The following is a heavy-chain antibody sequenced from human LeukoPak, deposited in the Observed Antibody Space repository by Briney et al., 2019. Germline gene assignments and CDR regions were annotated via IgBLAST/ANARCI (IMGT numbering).Heavy chain of an antibody. D-gene: IGHD3-10*01. CDR2: INHSGST. Sequence: SETLSLTCAVYGGSFSGYYWSWIRQPPGKGLEWIGEINHSGSTNYNPSLKSRVTISVDTSKNQFSLKLSSVTAADTAVYYCARVRGRGYNWFDPWGQGTLVTVSS. J-gene: IGHJ5*02. V-gene: IGHV4-34*01. CDR3: ARVRGRGYNWFDP. CDR1: GGSFSGYY.